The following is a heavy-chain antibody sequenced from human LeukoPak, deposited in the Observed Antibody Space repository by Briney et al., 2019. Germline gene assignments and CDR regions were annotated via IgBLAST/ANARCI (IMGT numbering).Heavy chain of an antibody. CDR2: IKQDGSEK. J-gene: IGHJ4*02. CDR1: GFTFSSYW. Sequence: GSLRLSCAASGFTFSSYWMSWVRQAPGKGLEWVANIKQDGSEKYYVDSVKGRFTISRDNAKNSLYLQMNSLRAEDTAVYYCARIIGSGYSPYYFDYWGQGTLVTVSS. V-gene: IGHV3-7*01. D-gene: IGHD3-22*01. CDR3: ARIIGSGYSPYYFDY.